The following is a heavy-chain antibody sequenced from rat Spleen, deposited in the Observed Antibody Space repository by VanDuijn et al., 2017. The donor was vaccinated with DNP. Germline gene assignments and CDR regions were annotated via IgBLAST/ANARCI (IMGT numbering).Heavy chain of an antibody. J-gene: IGHJ2*01. CDR3: ASYYYDGYYAMDA. V-gene: IGHV3-1*01. CDR1: GYSISRTY. D-gene: IGHD1-12*03. Sequence: EVQLQESGPGLLKPSQSLSLTCSVTGYSISRTYWGWFRKFPGNKMEWIGHIGNSGSTTYNPSLKSRIYIIRNTSKNQFFLQLNSVTTEDTATYYCASYYYDGYYAMDAWGQGVMVTVSS. CDR2: IGNSGST.